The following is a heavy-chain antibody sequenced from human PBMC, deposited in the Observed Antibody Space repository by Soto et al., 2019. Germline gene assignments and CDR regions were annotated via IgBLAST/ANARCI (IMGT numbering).Heavy chain of an antibody. Sequence: QVQLVQSGAEVKKPGASVKVSCKASGVTFTNYAINWVRQAPGQGLEWMGWISAYNGNTNYAQKLQGRVTMTTDTTTSTAYMELRNLRSDGTAVYYCARGWFGEFGDYFDYWGQGTLVTVSS. CDR3: ARGWFGEFGDYFDY. V-gene: IGHV1-18*01. CDR2: ISAYNGNT. D-gene: IGHD3-10*01. J-gene: IGHJ4*02. CDR1: GVTFTNYA.